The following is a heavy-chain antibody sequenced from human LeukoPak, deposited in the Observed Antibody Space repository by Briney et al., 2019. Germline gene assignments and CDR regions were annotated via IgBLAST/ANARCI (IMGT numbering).Heavy chain of an antibody. D-gene: IGHD3-22*01. Sequence: PSETLSLTCAVYGGSFSGYYWSWIRQPPGKGLGWIGEINHSGSTNYNPSLKSRVTISVDTSKNQFSLKLSSVTAADTAVYYCAGSRITMIVVVPFDYWGQGTLVTVSS. CDR1: GGSFSGYY. CDR3: AGSRITMIVVVPFDY. CDR2: INHSGST. V-gene: IGHV4-34*01. J-gene: IGHJ4*02.